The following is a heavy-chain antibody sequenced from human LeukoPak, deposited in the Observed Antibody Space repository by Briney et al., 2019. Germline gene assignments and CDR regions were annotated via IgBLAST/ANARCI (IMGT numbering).Heavy chain of an antibody. J-gene: IGHJ5*02. CDR3: ARQFYTAIVLFWFDP. CDR2: IYYSGST. V-gene: IGHV4-39*07. Sequence: VWVRQPPGKGLEWIGSIYYSGSTYYNPSLKSRVTISVDTSKNQFSLKLSSVTAADTAVYYCARQFYTAIVLFWFDPWGLGTLVTVSS. D-gene: IGHD5-18*01.